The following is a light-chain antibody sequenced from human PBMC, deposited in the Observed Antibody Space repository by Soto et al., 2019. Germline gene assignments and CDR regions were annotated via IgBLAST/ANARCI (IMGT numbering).Light chain of an antibody. V-gene: IGKV3-15*01. CDR1: QSVSSN. CDR3: QQYNNWPQT. Sequence: EIVMTQSPATLSVSPGERATLSCRASQSVSSNLAWYQQKPGQAPRLLIYGASTRPTGIPARFSGSGSGTEFTLTIRSLQSEDFAVYYCQQYNNWPQTFGQGTKVEIK. J-gene: IGKJ1*01. CDR2: GAS.